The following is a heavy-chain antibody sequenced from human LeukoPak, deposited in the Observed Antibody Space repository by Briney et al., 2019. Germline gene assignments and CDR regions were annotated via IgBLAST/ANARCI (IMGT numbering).Heavy chain of an antibody. V-gene: IGHV4-39*01. Sequence: SETLSLTCTVSGGSIPTKNFYWGWIRQPPGKGLEWIGSVFYSGRTYYNPSLKSRVTIFVDPSKNQFSLNLRSVTAADTTVYYCARHERCSSINCIYNWFDPWGQGTLVIVSS. J-gene: IGHJ5*02. D-gene: IGHD2-2*01. CDR3: ARHERCSSINCIYNWFDP. CDR2: VFYSGRT. CDR1: GGSIPTKNFY.